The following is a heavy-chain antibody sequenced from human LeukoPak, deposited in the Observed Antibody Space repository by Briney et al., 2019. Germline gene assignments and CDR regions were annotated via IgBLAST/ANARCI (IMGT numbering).Heavy chain of an antibody. J-gene: IGHJ6*02. CDR1: GGSITSGGYS. Sequence: SETLSLTCTVSGGSITSGGYSWGWIRQPPGKGLEWIGYIYHSGSTYYNPSLKSRVTISLDRPKNHVSLKLTSVTAADTAVYYCAISMISGEGMDVWGQGTTVTVSS. CDR2: IYHSGST. D-gene: IGHD3-22*01. CDR3: AISMISGEGMDV. V-gene: IGHV4-30-2*01.